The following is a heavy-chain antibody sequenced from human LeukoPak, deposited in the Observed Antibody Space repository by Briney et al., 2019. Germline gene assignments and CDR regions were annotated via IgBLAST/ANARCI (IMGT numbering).Heavy chain of an antibody. D-gene: IGHD3-10*01. V-gene: IGHV4-34*01. CDR3: ARRITMVRGIPVDY. Sequence: SETLSLTCAVYGGSFSGYYWSWIRQPPGKGLEWIGEINHSGSTNYNPSLKSRVTISVDTSKNQFSLKLSSVTAADTAVYYCARRITMVRGIPVDYWGQGTLVTVSS. CDR2: INHSGST. J-gene: IGHJ4*02. CDR1: GGSFSGYY.